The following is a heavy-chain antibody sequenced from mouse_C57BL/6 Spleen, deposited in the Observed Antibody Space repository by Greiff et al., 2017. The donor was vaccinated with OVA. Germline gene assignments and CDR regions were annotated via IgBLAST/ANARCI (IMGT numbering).Heavy chain of an antibody. J-gene: IGHJ1*03. Sequence: QVQLQQPGAELVKPGASVKMSCKASGYTFTSYWMHWVKQRPGRGLEWIGEIDPDSGGTKYNEKFKSTATLTVDTPSSTDYMQLSSLTSEDSAVYYCARGATYYDYDGDIDVWGTGTSVTVSS. CDR1: GYTFTSYW. V-gene: IGHV1-72*01. D-gene: IGHD2-4*01. CDR3: ARGATYYDYDGDIDV. CDR2: IDPDSGGT.